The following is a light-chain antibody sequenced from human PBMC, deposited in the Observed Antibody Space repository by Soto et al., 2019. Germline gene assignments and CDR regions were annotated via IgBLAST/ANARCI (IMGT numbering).Light chain of an antibody. CDR1: SSDVGGYNF. Sequence: QSVLTQPASVSGSPGQSITISCTGTSSDVGGYNFVSWYQQHPGTAPKLMIYDVTNRPSGVSTCFSGSKSGYTASLTISGLQAEDEADYYCSSYSTSSTPSYVFGTGTKVTVL. J-gene: IGLJ1*01. CDR3: SSYSTSSTPSYV. V-gene: IGLV2-14*01. CDR2: DVT.